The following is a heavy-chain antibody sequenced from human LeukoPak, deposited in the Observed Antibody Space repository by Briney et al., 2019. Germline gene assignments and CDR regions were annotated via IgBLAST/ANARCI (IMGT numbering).Heavy chain of an antibody. J-gene: IGHJ4*02. Sequence: ASVKVSCKTSGYTFTGYFIHWVRQAPGQGLEWMGWINPDSGGTKYAQNFQGRVTMTRDTSISTAYMELSRLSSDDTAVYSCARLGYDSSGYRLGDWGQGTLVTVSS. D-gene: IGHD3-22*01. CDR1: GYTFTGYF. CDR2: INPDSGGT. CDR3: ARLGYDSSGYRLGD. V-gene: IGHV1-2*02.